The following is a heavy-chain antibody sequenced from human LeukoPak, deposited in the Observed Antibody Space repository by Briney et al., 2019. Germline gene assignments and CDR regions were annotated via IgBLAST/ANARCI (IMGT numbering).Heavy chain of an antibody. CDR3: ARGRGSSG. J-gene: IGHJ4*02. CDR2: ISSGGYTM. Sequence: PGGSLRLSCAASGFTVSSYEMNWVRQAPGKGLEWVSYISSGGYTMYYADSVKGRFTISRHNAKNSLSLEMNSLRAEDTAVYYCARGRGSSGWGEGTLVTVSS. V-gene: IGHV3-48*03. D-gene: IGHD6-19*01. CDR1: GFTVSSYE.